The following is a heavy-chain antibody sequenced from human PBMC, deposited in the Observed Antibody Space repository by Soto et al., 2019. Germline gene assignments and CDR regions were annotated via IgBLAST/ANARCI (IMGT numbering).Heavy chain of an antibody. D-gene: IGHD4-17*01. CDR3: ATINYGGISYFDY. CDR2: IYHSGST. CDR1: GGSIRSGGYS. J-gene: IGHJ4*02. Sequence: SETLSPTSAVSGGSIRSGGYSWSWILQPPGKGLEWSGYIYHSGSTYYNPSLKSRVTISVDRSKNQFSLKPSSVTAADTAVYYCATINYGGISYFDYWGQGTLVTVSS. V-gene: IGHV4-30-2*02.